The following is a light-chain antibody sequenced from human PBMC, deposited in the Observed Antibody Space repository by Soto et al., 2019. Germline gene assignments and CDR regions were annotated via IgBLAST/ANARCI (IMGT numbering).Light chain of an antibody. CDR2: KAS. CDR3: QQYSDNWT. CDR1: QSISSW. J-gene: IGKJ1*01. Sequence: DIHMTQSPSTLSASVGDRVTITCRASQSISSWLAWYQQKPGTAPKLLIYKASTLQSGVPSRFSGSGSGTEFTLTISSLQPDDFATYYCQQYSDNWTFGQGTKMEIK. V-gene: IGKV1-5*03.